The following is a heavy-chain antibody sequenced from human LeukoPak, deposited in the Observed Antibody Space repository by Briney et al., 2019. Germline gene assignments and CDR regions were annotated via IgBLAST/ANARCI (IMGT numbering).Heavy chain of an antibody. D-gene: IGHD3-16*01. CDR3: ARHGVNNWFDP. CDR1: GASNRSYF. V-gene: IGHV4-59*08. J-gene: IGHJ5*02. CDR2: IHYTGST. Sequence: PSQTLSLTCTVSGASNRSYFWSWIRQPPGKGLEWIGQIHYTGSTDQNPSLKSRVTMSVDTSKNQLSLRLNSVTAADTAVYYCARHGVNNWFDPWGRGTLVTVSS.